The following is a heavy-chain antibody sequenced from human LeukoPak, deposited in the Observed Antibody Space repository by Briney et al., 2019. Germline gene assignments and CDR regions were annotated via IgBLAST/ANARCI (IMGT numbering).Heavy chain of an antibody. CDR2: IKGDGSGM. V-gene: IGHV3-74*01. CDR1: GFTFNSYW. CDR3: ARGGNYALDY. Sequence: GGSLGLSCAASGFTFNSYWMHWVRLVPGKGLVWISCIKGDGSGMRYEDSVKGRFTISRDNAKNTLYLQMNSLRAEDTAIYYCARGGNYALDYVGQGALVTVSS. J-gene: IGHJ4*02. D-gene: IGHD3-22*01.